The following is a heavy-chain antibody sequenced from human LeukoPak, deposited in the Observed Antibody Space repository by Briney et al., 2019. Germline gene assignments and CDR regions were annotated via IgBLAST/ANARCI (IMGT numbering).Heavy chain of an antibody. V-gene: IGHV4-39*07. CDR3: ARGGPALVTLNGAFDI. D-gene: IGHD2-21*02. Sequence: SETLSLTCTVSGGSISSSSYYWGWIRQPPGKGLEWIGSIYYSGSTYYNPSLKSRVTISVDTSKNQFSLKLSSVTAADTAVYYCARGGPALVTLNGAFDIWGQGTMVTVSS. CDR2: IYYSGST. J-gene: IGHJ3*02. CDR1: GGSISSSSYY.